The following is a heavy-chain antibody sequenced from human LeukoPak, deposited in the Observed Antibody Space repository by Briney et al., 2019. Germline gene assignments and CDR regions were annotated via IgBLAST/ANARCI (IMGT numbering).Heavy chain of an antibody. CDR3: ARVAAAGIGEDY. Sequence: GGSLRLSCAASGFTFSSYSMNWVRQAPGKGLEWASSISSSSSYIYYADSVKGRFTISRDNAKNSLYLQMNSLRAEDTAVYYCARVAAAGIGEDYWGQGTLVTVSS. V-gene: IGHV3-21*01. D-gene: IGHD6-13*01. CDR1: GFTFSSYS. J-gene: IGHJ4*02. CDR2: ISSSSSYI.